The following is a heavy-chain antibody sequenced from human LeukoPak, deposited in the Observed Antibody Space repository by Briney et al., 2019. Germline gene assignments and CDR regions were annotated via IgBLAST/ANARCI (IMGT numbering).Heavy chain of an antibody. J-gene: IGHJ4*02. V-gene: IGHV3-30*18. CDR1: GFTFSSYG. CDR2: ISYDGSNK. Sequence: GRSLRLSCAASGFTFSSYGMHWVRQAPGKGLEWVAVISYDGSNKYYADSVKGRFTISRDNSKNTLYLQMNSLRAEDTAVYYCAKVSWIQLWLSGLDYWGQGTLVTVSS. D-gene: IGHD5-18*01. CDR3: AKVSWIQLWLSGLDY.